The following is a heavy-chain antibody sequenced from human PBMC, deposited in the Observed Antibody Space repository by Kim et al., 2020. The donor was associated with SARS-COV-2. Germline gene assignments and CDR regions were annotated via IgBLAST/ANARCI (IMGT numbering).Heavy chain of an antibody. D-gene: IGHD2-2*01. CDR1: GFTFSSYS. V-gene: IGHV3-21*01. CDR2: ISSSSSYI. CDR3: ARDMSQRLVVVPAASDY. J-gene: IGHJ4*02. Sequence: GGSLRLSCAASGFTFSSYSMNWVRQAPGKGLEWVSSISSSSSYIYYADSVKGRFTISRDNAKNSLYLQMNSLRAEDTAVYYCARDMSQRLVVVPAASDYWGQGTLVTVSS.